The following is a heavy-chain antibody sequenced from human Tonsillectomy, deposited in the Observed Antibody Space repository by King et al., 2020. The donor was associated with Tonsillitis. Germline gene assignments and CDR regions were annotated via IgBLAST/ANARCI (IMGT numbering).Heavy chain of an antibody. J-gene: IGHJ6*02. CDR3: AKDVRPYGMGV. CDR1: GFTFSSYA. CDR2: ISGSGGNT. Sequence: VQLVESGGGLVQPGGSLRLSCAASGFTFSSYAMSWVRQAPGKGLEWVSVISGSGGNTSYAESVKGRFTISRDNSKNTLYLQINSLRADDTAIYFCAKDVRPYGMGVWGQGTTVTVSS. V-gene: IGHV3-23*04.